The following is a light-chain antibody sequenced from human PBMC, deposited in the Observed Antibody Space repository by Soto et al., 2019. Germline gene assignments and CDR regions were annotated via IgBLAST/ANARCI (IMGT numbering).Light chain of an antibody. J-gene: IGLJ1*01. CDR1: SSDVGGYNY. Sequence: QSVLTQPPSASGSPGQSVTISCTGTSSDVGGYNYVSWYQQHPGKAPKLMIYEVNKRPSGVPDRFSGSKSANTASLTVSGLQAEDEADYYCSSHAGSNRSYVFGNGTKVTVL. CDR2: EVN. CDR3: SSHAGSNRSYV. V-gene: IGLV2-8*01.